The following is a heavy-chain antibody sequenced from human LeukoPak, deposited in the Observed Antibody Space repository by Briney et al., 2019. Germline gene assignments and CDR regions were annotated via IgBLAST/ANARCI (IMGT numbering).Heavy chain of an antibody. CDR3: ARNLNTADDY. D-gene: IGHD5-18*01. CDR2: ISSRSTTI. V-gene: IGHV3-48*01. J-gene: IGHJ4*02. Sequence: GGSLRLSCTASGFTFSDSSMNWVRQAPGKGLEWLSYISSRSTTIYYADSVKGRFTISRDDAKNSLYLQMNSLRAEDTAVYYCARNLNTADDYWGQGILVTVSS. CDR1: GFTFSDSS.